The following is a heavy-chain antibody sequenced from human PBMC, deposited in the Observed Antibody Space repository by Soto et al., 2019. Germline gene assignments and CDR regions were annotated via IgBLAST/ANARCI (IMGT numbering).Heavy chain of an antibody. D-gene: IGHD2-2*01. V-gene: IGHV1-18*01. CDR3: ARVVPGAEAWFGP. J-gene: IGHJ5*02. Sequence: ASVKVSCKTSGYTLSNYGITWVRQAPGQPLEWLGWISLYSDGTNYAQKFQGGVSMTTDTSTTTAYMELRSPRSDDTAVYYCARVVPGAEAWFGPWGQGTLVTVSS. CDR2: ISLYSDGT. CDR1: GYTLSNYG.